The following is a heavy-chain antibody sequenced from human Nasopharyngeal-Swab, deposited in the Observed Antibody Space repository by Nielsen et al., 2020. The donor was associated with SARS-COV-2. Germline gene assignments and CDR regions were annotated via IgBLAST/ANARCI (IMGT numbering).Heavy chain of an antibody. CDR2: ISSSSSYI. Sequence: GESLKISCAASGFTLSSYSMNWVRQAPGKGLEWVSSISSSSSYIFYVDSVKGRFTISRDNAKNSLYLQMNSLRVEDTAVYYCARVHCSRSSCSAPDYYYYYMDVWGKGTTVTVSS. CDR1: GFTLSSYS. CDR3: ARVHCSRSSCSAPDYYYYYMDV. D-gene: IGHD2-2*01. V-gene: IGHV3-21*01. J-gene: IGHJ6*03.